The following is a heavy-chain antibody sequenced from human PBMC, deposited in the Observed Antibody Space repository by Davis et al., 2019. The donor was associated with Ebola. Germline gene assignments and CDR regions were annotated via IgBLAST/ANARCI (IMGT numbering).Heavy chain of an antibody. Sequence: GESLKISCAASGFTFSSYAMHWVRQAPGKGLEWVAVISYDGSNKYYADSVKGRFTISRDNSKNTLYLQMNSLRAEDTAVYYCARGGYCSSTSCSYYYYYYMDVWGKGTTVTVSS. CDR3: ARGGYCSSTSCSYYYYYYMDV. J-gene: IGHJ6*03. CDR2: ISYDGSNK. CDR1: GFTFSSYA. V-gene: IGHV3-30-3*01. D-gene: IGHD2-2*01.